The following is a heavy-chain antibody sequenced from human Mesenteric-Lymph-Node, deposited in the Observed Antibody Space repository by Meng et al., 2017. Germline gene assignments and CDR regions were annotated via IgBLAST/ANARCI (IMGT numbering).Heavy chain of an antibody. Sequence: GESLKISCAASGFTFSNAWMSWVRQAPGKGLEWVGRIKSKTDGGTTDYAAPVKGRFTISRDDSKNTLYLQMNSLKTEDTAVYYCTTQPKAYYYGSGSYFRSGMDVWGQGTTVTVSS. D-gene: IGHD3-10*01. CDR2: IKSKTDGGTT. J-gene: IGHJ6*02. CDR3: TTQPKAYYYGSGSYFRSGMDV. CDR1: GFTFSNAW. V-gene: IGHV3-15*01.